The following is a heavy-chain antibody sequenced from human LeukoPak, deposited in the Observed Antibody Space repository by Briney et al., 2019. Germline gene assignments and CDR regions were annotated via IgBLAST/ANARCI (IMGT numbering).Heavy chain of an antibody. CDR1: GFTFSSYW. D-gene: IGHD3-10*01. CDR2: IKHYGSEK. Sequence: GGSLRLSCAASGFTFSSYWMSWVRQAPGKGLEWVANIKHYGSEKYYVDSVKGRFTISRDNSKNTLHLQMNSLRAEDTAVYYCAKDRHLLWFGEQRYGTDVWGQGTTVTVSS. J-gene: IGHJ6*02. CDR3: AKDRHLLWFGEQRYGTDV. V-gene: IGHV3-7*03.